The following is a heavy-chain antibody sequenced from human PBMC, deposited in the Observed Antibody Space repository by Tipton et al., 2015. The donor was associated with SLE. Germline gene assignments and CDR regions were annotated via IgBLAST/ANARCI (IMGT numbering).Heavy chain of an antibody. Sequence: TLSLTCTVSGGSVSSSSKYWAWIRQPPGKGLEWIGSIYYTGTTTYYNSFLKSRVTMSVDTSKNQFSLRLTSVIAAETAVYYCARLHGYSYGLNWFDPWGQGTPISVSS. V-gene: IGHV4-39*07. CDR3: ARLHGYSYGLNWFDP. CDR1: GGSVSSSSKY. D-gene: IGHD5-18*01. CDR2: IYYTGTTT. J-gene: IGHJ5*02.